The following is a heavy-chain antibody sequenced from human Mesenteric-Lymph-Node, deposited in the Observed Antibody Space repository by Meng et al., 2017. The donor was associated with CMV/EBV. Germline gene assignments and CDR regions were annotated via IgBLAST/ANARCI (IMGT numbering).Heavy chain of an antibody. CDR3: ARVGDSAYKD. J-gene: IGHJ4*02. D-gene: IGHD1-14*01. Sequence: GSLRLSCAVYGGSFSGYYWSWIRQPPGKGLEWIGEINHSGSTNYNPSLKSRVTISVDTSKNQFSLKLSSVTAADTAVYYCARVGDSAYKDWGQGTLVTVSS. CDR1: GGSFSGYY. V-gene: IGHV4-34*01. CDR2: INHSGST.